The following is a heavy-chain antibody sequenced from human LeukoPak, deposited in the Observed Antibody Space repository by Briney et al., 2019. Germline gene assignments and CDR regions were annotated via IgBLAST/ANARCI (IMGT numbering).Heavy chain of an antibody. CDR2: IRYDGSNK. V-gene: IGHV3-30*02. Sequence: GGSLRLSCAASGFTFSSYGMHWVRQAPGKGLEWVAFIRYDGSNKYYADSVRGRFTISRDNSKNTLYLQMNSLRAEDTAVYYCAKWAYYDSSGYLAYFDYWGQGTLVTVSS. CDR3: AKWAYYDSSGYLAYFDY. CDR1: GFTFSSYG. D-gene: IGHD3-22*01. J-gene: IGHJ4*02.